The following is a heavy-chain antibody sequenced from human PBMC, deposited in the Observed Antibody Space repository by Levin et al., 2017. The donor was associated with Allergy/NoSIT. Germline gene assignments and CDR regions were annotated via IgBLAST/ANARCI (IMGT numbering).Heavy chain of an antibody. CDR1: GFTFSSYS. CDR3: ARVRLLWFRESHLYFDY. CDR2: ISSSSSTI. D-gene: IGHD3-10*01. Sequence: PGGSLRLSCAASGFTFSSYSMNWVRQAPGKGLEWVSYISSSSSTIYYADSVKGRFTISRDNAKNSLYLQMNSLRDEDTAVYYCARVRLLWFRESHLYFDYWGQGTLVTVSS. V-gene: IGHV3-48*02. J-gene: IGHJ4*02.